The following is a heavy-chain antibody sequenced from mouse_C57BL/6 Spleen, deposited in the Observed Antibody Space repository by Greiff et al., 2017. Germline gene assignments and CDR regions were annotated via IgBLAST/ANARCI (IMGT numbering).Heavy chain of an antibody. J-gene: IGHJ3*01. CDR3: ARGGTFYYDYDEAWFAY. CDR2: IYPGDGDT. V-gene: IGHV1-82*01. D-gene: IGHD2-4*01. CDR1: GYAFSSSW. Sequence: VQLQQSGPELVKPGASVKISCKASGYAFSSSWMNWVKQRPGKGLEWIGRIYPGDGDTNYNGKFKGKATLTADKSSNTAYMQLSSLTSEDSAVYFCARGGTFYYDYDEAWFAYWGQGTLVTVSA.